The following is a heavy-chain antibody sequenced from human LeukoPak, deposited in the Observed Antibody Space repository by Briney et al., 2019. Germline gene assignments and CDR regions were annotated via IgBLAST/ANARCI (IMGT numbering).Heavy chain of an antibody. CDR2: VYYSGST. Sequence: SETLSLTCTVSGGSISSYYWSWIRQPPGKGLEWIGYVYYSGSTNCNPSLKSRVTISVDTSKNQFSLKLSSVTAADTAVYYCARVQSGWYSDYWGQGTLVTVSS. CDR3: ARVQSGWYSDY. CDR1: GGSISSYY. D-gene: IGHD6-19*01. V-gene: IGHV4-59*01. J-gene: IGHJ4*02.